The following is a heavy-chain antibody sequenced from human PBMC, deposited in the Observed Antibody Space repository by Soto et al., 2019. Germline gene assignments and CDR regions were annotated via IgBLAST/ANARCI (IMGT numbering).Heavy chain of an antibody. Sequence: EVQLVESGGGLIQPGGSLRLSCVASGFSLSGYWMHWVRQAPGKGPVWVSRINSDGSTTNYADSVKGQFTLSRDNAESTVYLHMNILRAEDTAVYYCARGIKNIYAVDVWGQGTTVTVSS. CDR2: INSDGSTT. D-gene: IGHD2-15*01. V-gene: IGHV3-74*01. J-gene: IGHJ6*02. CDR1: GFSLSGYW. CDR3: ARGIKNIYAVDV.